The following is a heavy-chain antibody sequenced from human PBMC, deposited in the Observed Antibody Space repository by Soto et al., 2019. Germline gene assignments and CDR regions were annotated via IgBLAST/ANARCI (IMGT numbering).Heavy chain of an antibody. V-gene: IGHV3-23*01. J-gene: IGHJ4*02. Sequence: EVQLLESGGGLVQPGGSLRLSCAASGFTFGNFGMSWVGQAPGKGLEWVSDLPEIGTNTYYADSVKGRFTISRDNSKNTLFLQINNLRAGDTAVYYCAKKSGVGATWYFDYWGQGTLVTVSS. CDR2: LPEIGTNT. CDR3: AKKSGVGATWYFDY. CDR1: GFTFGNFG. D-gene: IGHD1-26*01.